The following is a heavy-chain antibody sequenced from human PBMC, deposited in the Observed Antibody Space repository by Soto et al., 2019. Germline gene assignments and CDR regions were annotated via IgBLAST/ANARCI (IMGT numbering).Heavy chain of an antibody. CDR2: IYSGGST. J-gene: IGHJ5*02. CDR1: LFTVSSNY. V-gene: IGHV3-66*01. D-gene: IGHD2-2*01. CDR3: AAYCSSTSCYGLWFEP. Sequence: SLRLSCTASLFTVSSNYRSLVLQSPFKWLEWFSVIYSGGSTYYADSVKGRFTISRDNSKNTLYLQMNSLRAEDTAVYYCAAYCSSTSCYGLWFEPWGQGTLVTVSS.